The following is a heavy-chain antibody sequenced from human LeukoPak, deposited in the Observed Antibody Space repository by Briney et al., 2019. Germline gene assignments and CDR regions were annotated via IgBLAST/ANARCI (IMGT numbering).Heavy chain of an antibody. CDR3: ARDRREYGGNSGGDFDY. CDR2: MNPNSGNT. Sequence: ASVTVSCKASGYTFTSYDINWVRQATGQGLEWMGWMNPNSGNTGYAQKLQGRVTMTTDTSTSTAYMELRSLRSDDTAVYYCARDRREYGGNSGGDFDYWGQGTLVTVSS. J-gene: IGHJ4*02. V-gene: IGHV1-8*02. D-gene: IGHD4-23*01. CDR1: GYTFTSYD.